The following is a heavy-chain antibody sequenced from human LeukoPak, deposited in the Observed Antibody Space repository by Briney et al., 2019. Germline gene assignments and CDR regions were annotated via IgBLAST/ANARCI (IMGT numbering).Heavy chain of an antibody. CDR3: ATGEGGRWLQLSPIFDY. J-gene: IGHJ4*02. CDR1: GYTLTELS. V-gene: IGHV1-24*01. D-gene: IGHD5-24*01. Sequence: ASVNVSCKVSGYTLTELSMHWVRQAPGKGLEWMGGFDPEDGETIYARKFQGRVTMTEDTSTDTAYMELSSLRSEDTAVYYCATGEGGRWLQLSPIFDYWGQGTLVTVSS. CDR2: FDPEDGET.